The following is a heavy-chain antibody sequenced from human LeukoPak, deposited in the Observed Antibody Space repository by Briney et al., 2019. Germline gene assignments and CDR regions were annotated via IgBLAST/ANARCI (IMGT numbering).Heavy chain of an antibody. Sequence: PGGSLRLSCAASGFTFRNFGMHWVRQAPGKGLEWVAFIRFDGRDDYYVDSLKGRFTISRDNSKNTVYLQMNTLTSEDTALYYCAKDKSQVGVVSASTLVDHWGQGTLVIVSS. D-gene: IGHD3-16*01. CDR2: IRFDGRDD. CDR3: AKDKSQVGVVSASTLVDH. V-gene: IGHV3-30*02. J-gene: IGHJ4*02. CDR1: GFTFRNFG.